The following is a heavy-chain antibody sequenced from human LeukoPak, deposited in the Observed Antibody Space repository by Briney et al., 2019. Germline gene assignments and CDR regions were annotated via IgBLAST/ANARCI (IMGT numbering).Heavy chain of an antibody. V-gene: IGHV1-46*01. CDR1: GGTFSSYA. CDR2: INPSGGST. D-gene: IGHD6-19*01. CDR3: ARDRRSSGWYYFDY. J-gene: IGHJ4*02. Sequence: RASVKVSCKASGGTFSSYAISWVRQAPGQGLEWMGIINPSGGSTSYAQKFQGRVTMTRDTSTSTVYMELSSLRSEDTAVYYCARDRRSSGWYYFDYWGQGTLVTVSS.